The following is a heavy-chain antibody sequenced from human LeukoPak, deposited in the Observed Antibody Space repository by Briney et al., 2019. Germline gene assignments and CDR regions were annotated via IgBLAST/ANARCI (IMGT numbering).Heavy chain of an antibody. D-gene: IGHD6-13*01. CDR2: ISYDGSNK. Sequence: PGGSLRLSCAASGFTFSSYGMHWVRQAPGKGLEWVAVISYDGSNKYYADSVKGRFTISRDNSKNTLYLQMNSLRAEDTAVYYCASNPKNSSSWYGGLYYYYMDVWGKGTTVTVSS. CDR3: ASNPKNSSSWYGGLYYYYMDV. CDR1: GFTFSSYG. J-gene: IGHJ6*03. V-gene: IGHV3-30*03.